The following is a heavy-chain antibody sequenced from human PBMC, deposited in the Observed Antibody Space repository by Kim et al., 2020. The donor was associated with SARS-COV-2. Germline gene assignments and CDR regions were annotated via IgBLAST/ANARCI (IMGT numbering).Heavy chain of an antibody. V-gene: IGHV3-48*03. D-gene: IGHD4-4*01. Sequence: IYTADHGRGTFPVARDNDKNSLFLQMNSLRAEDTAVYYCARGTNYSPFDYWGQGTLVTVSS. CDR3: ARGTNYSPFDY. J-gene: IGHJ4*02. CDR2: I.